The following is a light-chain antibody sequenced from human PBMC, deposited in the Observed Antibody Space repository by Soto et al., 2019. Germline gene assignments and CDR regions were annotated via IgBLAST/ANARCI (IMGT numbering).Light chain of an antibody. CDR1: SSNIGGNT. V-gene: IGLV1-44*01. J-gene: IGLJ1*01. CDR3: ATWDDSRNKV. Sequence: QAVLTQPPSACGTPGHRVTISYSGSSSNIGGNTVNWYQQLPGTAPKLLIYNNNQRPSGVPDRFSGSKSGTSASLAISGLQSEDEADYYCATWDDSRNKVFGTGTKVTVL. CDR2: NNN.